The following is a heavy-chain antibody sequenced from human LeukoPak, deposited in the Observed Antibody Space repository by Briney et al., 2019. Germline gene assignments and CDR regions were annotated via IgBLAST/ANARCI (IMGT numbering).Heavy chain of an antibody. CDR1: GDSVSSGNYY. Sequence: PSETLSLTCTVSGDSVSSGNYYWTWIRQPPGKGLEWIGHISYSGSTDFNPSLKGRVTISVDTSKNQFSLKLSSVTAADTAVYYCARGVRNYVGDAFDIWGQGTVVTVSS. CDR3: ARGVRNYVGDAFDI. D-gene: IGHD3-16*01. CDR2: ISYSGST. J-gene: IGHJ3*02. V-gene: IGHV4-61*01.